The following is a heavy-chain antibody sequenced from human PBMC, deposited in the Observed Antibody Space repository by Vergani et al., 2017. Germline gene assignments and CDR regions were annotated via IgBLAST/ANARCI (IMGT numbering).Heavy chain of an antibody. CDR1: GGSISSYY. CDR3: ASLTPYCSSTSCYFENWFDP. J-gene: IGHJ5*02. V-gene: IGHV4-59*12. Sequence: QVQLQESGPGLVKPSETLSLTCTVSGGSISSYYWSWIRQPPGKGLEWIGYIYYSGSTNYNPSLKSRVTISVDTSKNQFALKLSSVTAADTAVYYCASLTPYCSSTSCYFENWFDPWGQGTLVTVSS. CDR2: IYYSGST. D-gene: IGHD2-2*01.